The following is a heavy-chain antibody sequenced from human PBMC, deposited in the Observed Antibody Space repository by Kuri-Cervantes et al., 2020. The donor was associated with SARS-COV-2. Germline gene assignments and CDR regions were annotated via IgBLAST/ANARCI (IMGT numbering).Heavy chain of an antibody. J-gene: IGHJ5*02. Sequence: GGSLRLSCAASGFTFSSYSMNWVRQAPGKGLEWVSSISSSSSYIYYADSVKGRFTISRDNAKNSLYLQMNSLRAEDTAVYYCAKDFVVTWELLSYSWFDPWGQGTLVTVSS. D-gene: IGHD1-26*01. CDR1: GFTFSSYS. CDR2: ISSSSSYI. CDR3: AKDFVVTWELLSYSWFDP. V-gene: IGHV3-21*01.